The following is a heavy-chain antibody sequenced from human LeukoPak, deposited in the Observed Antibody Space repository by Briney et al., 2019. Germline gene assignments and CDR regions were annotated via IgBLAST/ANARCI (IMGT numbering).Heavy chain of an antibody. D-gene: IGHD2/OR15-2a*01. CDR3: ARHASNSGRFDP. J-gene: IGHJ5*02. Sequence: SETLFLTCTVSGGPISGSSGYFWGWVRQTPEKGLEWIGSIYYSGSNYYNPSLKSRVNVSSDMSKSQFSLKLSSVTAADTAVYYCARHASNSGRFDPWGQGTLVTVSS. CDR1: GGPISGSSGYF. CDR2: IYYSGSN. V-gene: IGHV4-39*01.